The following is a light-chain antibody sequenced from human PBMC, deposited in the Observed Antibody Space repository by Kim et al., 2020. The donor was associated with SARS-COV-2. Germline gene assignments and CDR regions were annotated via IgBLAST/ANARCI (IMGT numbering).Light chain of an antibody. V-gene: IGLV3-21*04. Sequence: SYELTQPPSVSVPPGKTARITCDGNEVGNKTVHWYQQKPGQAPMLVMYYDTDRPSGIPARFSGSKSGKTATLTISRVEAGDEADYYCQAWDTSTDHQVFGRGTKVTVL. CDR3: QAWDTSTDHQV. CDR1: EVGNKT. J-gene: IGLJ1*01. CDR2: YDT.